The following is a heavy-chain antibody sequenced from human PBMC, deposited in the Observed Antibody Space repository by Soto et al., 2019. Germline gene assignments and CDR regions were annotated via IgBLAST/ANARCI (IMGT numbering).Heavy chain of an antibody. J-gene: IGHJ6*02. D-gene: IGHD5-12*01. CDR2: IDPSDSYT. CDR3: ARLAMATRRGYYGMDV. V-gene: IGHV5-10-1*01. CDR1: GYSFTSYW. Sequence: EVQLVQSGAEVKKPGESLRISCKGSGYSFTSYWISWVRQMPGKGLEWMGRIDPSDSYTNYSPSFQGHVTISADKSISTAYLLWSSLKASDTAMYYWARLAMATRRGYYGMDVWGQGTTVTVSS.